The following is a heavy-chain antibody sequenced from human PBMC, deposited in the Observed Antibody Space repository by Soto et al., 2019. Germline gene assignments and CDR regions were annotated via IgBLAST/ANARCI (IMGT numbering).Heavy chain of an antibody. J-gene: IGHJ4*02. CDR2: VDPKSGGT. Sequence: QVQLVQSGAEVKKPGASVKVSCKPSGYTFTDYYIHWVRQAPGQGLEWMGWVDPKSGGTRNTQKFQGRVTMTRDTSTSTVYMELSSLRSDDTAVYYCARDNYGHLDYWGQGTLVTVSS. V-gene: IGHV1-2*02. D-gene: IGHD3-10*01. CDR3: ARDNYGHLDY. CDR1: GYTFTDYY.